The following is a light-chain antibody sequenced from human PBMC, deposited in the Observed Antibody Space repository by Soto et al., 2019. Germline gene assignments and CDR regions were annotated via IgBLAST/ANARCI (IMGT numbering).Light chain of an antibody. CDR2: AAS. J-gene: IGKJ1*01. Sequence: DLPMTQSPSSLSASVGDRVTITCRASQSISSYLNWYQQKPGKAPKLLIYAASSLQSGVPSRFSGSGSGTDFTLTISSLQPEDFATYYCQQSYSTLGPFGQGTKVEIK. CDR3: QQSYSTLGP. CDR1: QSISSY. V-gene: IGKV1-39*01.